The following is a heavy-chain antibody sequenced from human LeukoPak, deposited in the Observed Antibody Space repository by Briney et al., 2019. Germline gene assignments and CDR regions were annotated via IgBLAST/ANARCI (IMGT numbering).Heavy chain of an antibody. J-gene: IGHJ6*03. V-gene: IGHV3-53*01. D-gene: IGHD4-23*01. CDR1: GFTVSSNY. CDR2: IYSGGST. CDR3: ARGRTVVSTMDV. Sequence: GGSLRLSCAASGFTVSSNYMSWVRQAPGKGLEWVSVIYSGGSTYYADSVKGRFTISRDNSKNTLYLQMNSLRAEDTAVYYCARGRTVVSTMDVWGKGTTVTVSS.